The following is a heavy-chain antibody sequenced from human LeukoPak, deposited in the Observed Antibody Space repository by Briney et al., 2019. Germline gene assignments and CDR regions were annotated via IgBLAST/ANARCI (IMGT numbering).Heavy chain of an antibody. Sequence: PGGSLRLSCAASGFTVSSNYMSWVRQAPGKGLEWVSVIYSGGSTYYADSVKGRFTISRDNSKNTLYLQMNSLRAEDTAVYYCTRRSYEPYYFDYWGQGTLVTVSS. CDR3: TRRSYEPYYFDY. D-gene: IGHD3-3*01. CDR2: IYSGGST. CDR1: GFTVSSNY. V-gene: IGHV3-53*01. J-gene: IGHJ4*02.